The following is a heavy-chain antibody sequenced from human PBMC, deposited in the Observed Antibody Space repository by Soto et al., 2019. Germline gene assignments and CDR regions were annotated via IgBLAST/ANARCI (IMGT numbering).Heavy chain of an antibody. D-gene: IGHD1-7*01. CDR2: ISPSGDAT. Sequence: PGGSLRLSCAASGFSFSSYAMTWARQAPGKGLEWVSSISPSGDATYYTDSVKGRFTISRDNSRNTLSLQMNSLRAEDTAIYYCEKNYHFDHWGLGTLVTVSS. J-gene: IGHJ4*02. CDR3: EKNYHFDH. V-gene: IGHV3-23*01. CDR1: GFSFSSYA.